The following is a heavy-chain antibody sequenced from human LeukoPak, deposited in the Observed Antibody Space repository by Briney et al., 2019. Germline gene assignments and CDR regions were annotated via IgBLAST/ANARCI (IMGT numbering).Heavy chain of an antibody. V-gene: IGHV3-23*01. J-gene: IGHJ3*02. Sequence: GRSLRLSCAASGFTFDDYAMHWVRQAPGKGLEWVSGISGSGGSTYYADSVKGRFTISRDNSKNTLYLQMNSLRAEDTAVYYCAKGADVLRFLEWSHDAFDIWGQGTMVIVSS. CDR2: ISGSGGST. D-gene: IGHD3-3*01. CDR3: AKGADVLRFLEWSHDAFDI. CDR1: GFTFDDYA.